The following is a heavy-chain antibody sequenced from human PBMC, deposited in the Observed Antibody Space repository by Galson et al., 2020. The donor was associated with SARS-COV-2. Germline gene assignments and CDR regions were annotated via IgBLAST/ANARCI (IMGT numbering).Heavy chain of an antibody. J-gene: IGHJ6*03. CDR2: TYYRSKWYN. D-gene: IGHD3-9*01. V-gene: IGHV6-1*01. CDR3: ARENPPLRYFDWLPEVVYYYYYMDV. Sequence: SQTLSLTCAISGDSVSSNSAAWNWIRQSPSRGLEWLGRTYYRSKWYNDYAVSVKSRITINPDTSKNQFSLQLNSVTPEDTAVYYCARENPPLRYFDWLPEVVYYYYYMDVWGKGTTVTVSS. CDR1: GDSVSSNSAA.